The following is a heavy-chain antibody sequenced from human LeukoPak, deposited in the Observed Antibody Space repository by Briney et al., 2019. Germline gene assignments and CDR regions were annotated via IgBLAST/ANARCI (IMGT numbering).Heavy chain of an antibody. CDR2: ISSSSTYI. D-gene: IGHD3-10*01. J-gene: IGHJ4*02. CDR1: GLTFSSYS. CDR3: AREILGELYFDF. V-gene: IGHV3-21*01. Sequence: GGSLRLSCAASGLTFSSYSMNWVRQAPGKGREWASSISSSSTYIYYADSVKGRFTISRDNAKNSLYLQMNSLRAEDTAVYYCAREILGELYFDFWGQGTLVTVSS.